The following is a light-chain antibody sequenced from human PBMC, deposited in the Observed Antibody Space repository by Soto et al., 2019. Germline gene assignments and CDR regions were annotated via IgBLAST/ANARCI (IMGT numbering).Light chain of an antibody. CDR1: QSISRS. CDR3: HQYNSWPPGT. V-gene: IGKV3-15*01. CDR2: DAS. J-gene: IGKJ2*01. Sequence: EIVLTQSASILSVSPGERATLSWRASQSISRSLAWYQQKPGQAPRLLISDASTRATGIPARFSGSGSGTEFTLTISSLQSEDFALYYCHQYNSWPPGTFGQGTKVDIK.